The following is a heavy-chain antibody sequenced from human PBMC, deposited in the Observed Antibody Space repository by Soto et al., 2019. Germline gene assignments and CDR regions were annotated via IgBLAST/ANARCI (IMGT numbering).Heavy chain of an antibody. CDR3: VRHLYRLLAVLPLIDY. D-gene: IGHD6-19*01. CDR2: IYYSGST. J-gene: IGHJ4*02. CDR1: GGSISSSSYY. V-gene: IGHV4-39*01. Sequence: QLQLQESGPGLVKPSETLSLTCTVSGGSISSSSYYWGWIRQPPGKGLEWIGSIYYSGSTYYNPSLKSRVTISVDTSKNQFSLKLSSVTAADTAVYYCVRHLYRLLAVLPLIDYWGQGTLVTVSS.